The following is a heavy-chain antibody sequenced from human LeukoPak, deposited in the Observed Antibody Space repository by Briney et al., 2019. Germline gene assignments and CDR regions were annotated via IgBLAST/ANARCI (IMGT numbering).Heavy chain of an antibody. J-gene: IGHJ4*02. V-gene: IGHV3-30*02. D-gene: IGHD1-26*01. CDR3: AKDMGGLLAKHYLDY. CDR2: IRYDGSSK. Sequence: GGSLRLSCAASGFTFSSHGIHWVRQAPGKGLEWVAFIRYDGSSKYNADSVKGRFTISRDNSKNTVYLQMRSLRAEDKAVYYCAKDMGGLLAKHYLDYWDQGTLITVSS. CDR1: GFTFSSHG.